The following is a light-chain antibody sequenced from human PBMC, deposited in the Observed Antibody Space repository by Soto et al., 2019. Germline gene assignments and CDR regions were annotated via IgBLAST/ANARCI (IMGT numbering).Light chain of an antibody. CDR2: GAS. CDR1: QSVSNN. J-gene: IGKJ2*01. Sequence: EIVLTQSPGTLSLSPGERATLSCRVSQSVSNNYLAWYQQKPGQAPRLLIYGASARATGIPARFSGSGSGTEFTLTISSLQSEDFAVYHCQHYNNWPFTFGQGTKVDIK. V-gene: IGKV3-15*01. CDR3: QHYNNWPFT.